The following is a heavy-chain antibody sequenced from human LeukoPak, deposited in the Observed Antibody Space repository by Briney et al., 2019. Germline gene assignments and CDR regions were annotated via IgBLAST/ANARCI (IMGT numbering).Heavy chain of an antibody. CDR1: GYTFTSYY. CDR3: ARDRSDEGYYYDSSGYFVY. J-gene: IGHJ4*02. D-gene: IGHD3-22*01. Sequence: VASVKVSCKASGYTFTSYYMHWVRQAPGQGLEWMGIINPSGGSTSYAQKFQGRVTTTRDTSTSTVYMELSSLRSEDTAVYYCARDRSDEGYYYDSSGYFVYWGQGTLVTVSS. CDR2: INPSGGST. V-gene: IGHV1-46*01.